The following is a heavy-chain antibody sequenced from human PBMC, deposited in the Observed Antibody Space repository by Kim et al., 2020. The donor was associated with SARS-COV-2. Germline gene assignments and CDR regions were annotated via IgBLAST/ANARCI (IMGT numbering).Heavy chain of an antibody. D-gene: IGHD5-18*01. V-gene: IGHV4-4*02. Sequence: NPSLKSRVTISVDKSKNQFSLKLSSVTAADTAVYYCARSLGYSYGFELVYWGQGTLVTVSS. CDR3: ARSLGYSYGFELVY. J-gene: IGHJ4*02.